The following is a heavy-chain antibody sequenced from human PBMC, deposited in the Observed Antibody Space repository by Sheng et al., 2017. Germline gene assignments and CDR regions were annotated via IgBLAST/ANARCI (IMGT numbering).Heavy chain of an antibody. CDR3: AKAVSSLYTYGPYDY. CDR2: VSASGGNT. D-gene: IGHD5-18*01. J-gene: IGHJ4*02. V-gene: IGHV3-23*04. CDR1: GFTFSSFW. Sequence: EVQLVESGGGLVQPGGSLRLSCAASGFTFSSFWMTWVRQAPGKGLEWVSSVSASGGNTYYADSVKGRFTISRDNSQNTLFLEMNILRAEDTAVYYCAKAVSSLYTYGPYDYWGQGTLVTVSS.